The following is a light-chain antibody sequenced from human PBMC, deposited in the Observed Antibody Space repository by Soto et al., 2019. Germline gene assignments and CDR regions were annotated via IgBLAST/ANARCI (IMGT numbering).Light chain of an antibody. CDR2: DAS. CDR1: QSMSSW. CDR3: QQYNSYPYT. V-gene: IGKV1-5*01. Sequence: DIQMTQSASTLSASVGDRVTITCRASQSMSSWLAWYQQKPGKAPKLLIYDASSLESGVPSRFSGSGSGTEFTLTIISLQPDDFATYYCQQYNSYPYTFGQGTKLEIK. J-gene: IGKJ2*01.